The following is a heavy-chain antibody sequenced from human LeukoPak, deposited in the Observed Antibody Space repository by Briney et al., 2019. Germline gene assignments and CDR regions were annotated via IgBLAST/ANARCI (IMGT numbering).Heavy chain of an antibody. CDR3: ARGYSSSSWFDP. J-gene: IGHJ5*02. D-gene: IGHD6-6*01. CDR2: INHSVST. V-gene: IGHV4-34*01. Sequence: SETLSSTCAAYGGSFRGYYWRGMRPPRGNGLEWSGEINHSVSTNYNPSLKSRVTISVDTSKNQFSLKLSSVTAADTAVYYCARGYSSSSWFDPWGQGTLVTVSS. CDR1: GGSFRGYY.